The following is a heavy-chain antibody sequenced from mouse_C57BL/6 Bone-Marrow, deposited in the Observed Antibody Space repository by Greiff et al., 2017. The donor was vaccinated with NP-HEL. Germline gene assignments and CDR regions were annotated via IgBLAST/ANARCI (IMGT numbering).Heavy chain of an antibody. V-gene: IGHV5-12*01. CDR1: GFTFSDYY. Sequence: EVNVVESGGGLVQPGGSLKLSCAASGFTFSDYYMYWVRQTPEKRLEWVAYISNGGGSTYYPDTVKGRFTISRDNAKNTLYLQMSRLKSEDTAMYYCASPITGYAMDYWGQGTSVTVSS. CDR2: ISNGGGST. D-gene: IGHD1-3*01. J-gene: IGHJ4*01. CDR3: ASPITGYAMDY.